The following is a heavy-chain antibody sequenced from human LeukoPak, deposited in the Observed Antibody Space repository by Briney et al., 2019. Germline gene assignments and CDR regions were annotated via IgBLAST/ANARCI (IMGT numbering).Heavy chain of an antibody. Sequence: SQTLSLTCTVSGGSISSGGYYWSWIRQHPGKGLEWIGYIHYSGSTYYNPSLKSRVTISVDTSKNQFSLKLSSVTAVDTAVYYCARYLEGDYFDYWGQGTLVTVSS. D-gene: IGHD2-8*01. CDR1: GGSISSGGYY. CDR2: IHYSGST. J-gene: IGHJ4*02. V-gene: IGHV4-31*03. CDR3: ARYLEGDYFDY.